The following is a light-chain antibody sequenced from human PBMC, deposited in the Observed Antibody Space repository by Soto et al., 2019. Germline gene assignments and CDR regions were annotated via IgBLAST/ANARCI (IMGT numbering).Light chain of an antibody. Sequence: QSALTQPASVSGSPGQSITISCTGTSSDVGGYNYVSWYQQHPGKASKLMIYDVSNRPSGVSNRFSGSKSGNTASLTISGLEAEDEADYYCSSYTSSSWAVFGGGTKLTVL. V-gene: IGLV2-14*03. CDR2: DVS. CDR1: SSDVGGYNY. CDR3: SSYTSSSWAV. J-gene: IGLJ3*02.